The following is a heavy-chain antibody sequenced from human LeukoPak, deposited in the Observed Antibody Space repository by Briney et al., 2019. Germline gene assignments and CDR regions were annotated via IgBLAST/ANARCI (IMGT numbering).Heavy chain of an antibody. CDR3: ARVGGLRLGELSLAGSPLTWFDP. J-gene: IGHJ5*02. Sequence: ASVKVSCKASGYTFTSYGINWVRQAPGQGLEWMGWISAYNGNTNYAQKLQGRVTMTTDTSTSTAYMELRSLRSDDTAVYYCARVGGLRLGELSLAGSPLTWFDPWGQGTLVTVSS. CDR1: GYTFTSYG. D-gene: IGHD3-16*02. CDR2: ISAYNGNT. V-gene: IGHV1-18*01.